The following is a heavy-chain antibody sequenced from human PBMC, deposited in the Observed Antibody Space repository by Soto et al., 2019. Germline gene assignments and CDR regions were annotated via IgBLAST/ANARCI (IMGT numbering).Heavy chain of an antibody. V-gene: IGHV1-46*01. D-gene: IGHD6-6*01. CDR1: GYTFTSYY. CDR2: INPSGGST. J-gene: IGHJ6*02. CDR3: ERVIRVLYSSASGYYGMDV. Sequence: GASVKVSCKASGYTFTSYYMHWVRQAPGQGLEWMGIINPSGGSTSYAQKFQGRVTMTRDTSTSTVYMELSSLRSEDTAVYYCERVIRVLYSSASGYYGMDVWGQGTTVTVSS.